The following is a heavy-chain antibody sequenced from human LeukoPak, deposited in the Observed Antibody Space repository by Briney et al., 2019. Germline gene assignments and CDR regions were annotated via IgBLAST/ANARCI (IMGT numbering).Heavy chain of an antibody. V-gene: IGHV3-30*04. CDR1: GFTFRSYT. D-gene: IGHD4-17*01. Sequence: GGSLRLSCAASGFTFRSYTMHWVRQAPGKGLEWVAVISYDGSSEYYADSVKGRFTISRDNSKNTLYLQMNSLRAEDTAVYYCARDTVTTNYFDYWGQGALVTVSS. CDR2: ISYDGSSE. J-gene: IGHJ4*02. CDR3: ARDTVTTNYFDY.